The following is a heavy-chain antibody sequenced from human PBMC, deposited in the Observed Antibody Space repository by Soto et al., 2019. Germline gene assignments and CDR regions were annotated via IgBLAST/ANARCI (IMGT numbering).Heavy chain of an antibody. D-gene: IGHD5-12*01. Sequence: QVHLVQSGAAVKKPGSSVNISCKSSGGSFSTYGISWLRQAPGQGLEWLGTVIPMSRTRNYAQRFQGRVTITATEPTNIAYMELSGLIFEDTAIYYCARTGGRLQVIDYWGQGTLVTVPS. CDR2: VIPMSRTR. CDR1: GGSFSTYG. CDR3: ARTGGRLQVIDY. V-gene: IGHV1-69*18. J-gene: IGHJ4*02.